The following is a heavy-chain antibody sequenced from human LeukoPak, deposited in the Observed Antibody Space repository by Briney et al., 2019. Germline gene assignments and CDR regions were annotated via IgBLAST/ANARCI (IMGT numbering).Heavy chain of an antibody. D-gene: IGHD6-19*01. Sequence: SETLSLTCTVSGGSISSYFWSWIRQPAGKGLEWIGRISSTGRTDYNPSLTSRVTISVDTSKNQISMKLSSVTAADTAVYYCAKGAGPPWFDPWGQGTLVTVSS. J-gene: IGHJ5*02. CDR2: ISSTGRT. V-gene: IGHV4-4*07. CDR1: GGSISSYF. CDR3: AKGAGPPWFDP.